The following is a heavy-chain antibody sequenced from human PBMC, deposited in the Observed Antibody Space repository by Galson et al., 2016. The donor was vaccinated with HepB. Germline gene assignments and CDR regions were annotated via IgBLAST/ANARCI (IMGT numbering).Heavy chain of an antibody. V-gene: IGHV2-5*02. D-gene: IGHD4-11*01. Sequence: ALVKPTRTLTLTCTFSGFSLSTPAVGVAWIRQPPGKALEWLALLYWDDDKRYSPSLKNRLSITKYTSKNPVVLTKTNMDPVEPATYYCAHSPTTVTTYYFDYWGQGTLVPVSS. CDR3: AHSPTTVTTYYFDY. CDR2: LYWDDDK. J-gene: IGHJ4*02. CDR1: GFSLSTPAVG.